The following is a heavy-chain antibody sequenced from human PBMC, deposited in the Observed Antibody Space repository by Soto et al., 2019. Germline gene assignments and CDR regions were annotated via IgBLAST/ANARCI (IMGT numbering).Heavy chain of an antibody. CDR3: ARVKAVAGLAPIYYYYYGMDV. D-gene: IGHD6-19*01. J-gene: IGHJ6*02. CDR2: INSDGSST. Sequence: GGSLRLSCAASGFTFSSYWMHWVRQAPGKGLVWVSRINSDGSSTSYADSVKGRFTISRDNAKNTLYLQMNSLRAEDTAVYYCARVKAVAGLAPIYYYYYGMDVWGQGTTVTVSS. CDR1: GFTFSSYW. V-gene: IGHV3-74*01.